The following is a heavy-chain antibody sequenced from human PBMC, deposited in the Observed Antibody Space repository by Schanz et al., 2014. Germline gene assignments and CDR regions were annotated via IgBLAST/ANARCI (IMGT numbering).Heavy chain of an antibody. Sequence: PGGSLRLSCAASGFTFSSYAMSWVRQAPGKGLEWVSALSGSGGSTYYADSVKGRFTISRDNSKNTLYLQMNSLRAEDTAVYYCAKARRNSKYSRGRCFHYSYYGMDAWVRGPTVNV. CDR3: AKARRNSKYSRGRCFHYSYYGMDA. J-gene: IGHJ6*02. V-gene: IGHV3-23*01. CDR1: GFTFSSYA. D-gene: IGHD3-22*01. CDR2: LSGSGGST.